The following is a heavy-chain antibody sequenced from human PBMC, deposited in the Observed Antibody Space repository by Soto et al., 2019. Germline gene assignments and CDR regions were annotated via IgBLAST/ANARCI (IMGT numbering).Heavy chain of an antibody. CDR2: IIPIFGTA. CDR1: GGTFSSYA. CDR3: ARDGDILTGSPEYYYYGMDV. D-gene: IGHD3-9*01. J-gene: IGHJ6*02. Sequence: SVKVSCKASGGTFSSYAISWVRQAPGQGLEWMGGIIPIFGTANYAQKFQGRVTITADESTSTAYMELSSLRSEDTAVYYCARDGDILTGSPEYYYYGMDVWGQGTTVTVSS. V-gene: IGHV1-69*13.